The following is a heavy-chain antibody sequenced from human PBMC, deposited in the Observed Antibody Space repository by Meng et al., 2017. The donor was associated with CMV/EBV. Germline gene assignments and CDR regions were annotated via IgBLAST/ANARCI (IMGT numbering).Heavy chain of an antibody. CDR1: GYTFTSYY. CDR3: ARVYGGNLYFDY. D-gene: IGHD4/OR15-4a*01. CDR2: INPSGGST. V-gene: IGHV1-46*01. J-gene: IGHJ4*02. Sequence: ASVKVSCKASGYTFTSYYMHWVRQAPGQGLEWMGIINPSGGSTSYAQKFQGRVTMTRDTSTSTVYMELSSLRSEDTAVHYCARVYGGNLYFDYWGQGTLVTVSS.